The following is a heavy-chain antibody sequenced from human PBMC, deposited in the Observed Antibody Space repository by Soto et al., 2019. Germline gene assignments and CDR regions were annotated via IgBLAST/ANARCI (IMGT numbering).Heavy chain of an antibody. CDR1: GDSISSTHW. CDR3: ATLPPRIVVTILPIPS. Sequence: QVQLRQSGPRLARPSGTLSLTCVVSGDSISSTHWWTWVRQTPGTGLEWIGEVYHTGSTKYNLSLKNRVTISLDKSNNHFSLNLKSLTAADTAVYYCATLPPRIVVTILPIPSWGQGTQVTVSS. D-gene: IGHD2-21*01. V-gene: IGHV4-4*02. J-gene: IGHJ4*02. CDR2: VYHTGST.